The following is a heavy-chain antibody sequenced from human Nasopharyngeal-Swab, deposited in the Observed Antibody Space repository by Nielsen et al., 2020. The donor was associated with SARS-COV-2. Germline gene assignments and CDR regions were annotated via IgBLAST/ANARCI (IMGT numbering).Heavy chain of an antibody. CDR1: GFTFSSYS. V-gene: IGHV3-21*01. Sequence: GESLKISCAASGFTFSSYSMNWVRQAPGKGLEWVSSISSRSSYIYYADSVKGRFTISRDNAKNSLYLQMNSLRAEDTAVYYCARFRITMVRGVMFYYGMDVWGQGTTVTVSS. CDR2: ISSRSSYI. CDR3: ARFRITMVRGVMFYYGMDV. D-gene: IGHD3-10*01. J-gene: IGHJ6*02.